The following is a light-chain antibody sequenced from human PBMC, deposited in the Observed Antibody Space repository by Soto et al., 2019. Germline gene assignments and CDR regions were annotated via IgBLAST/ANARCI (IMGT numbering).Light chain of an antibody. CDR1: SSNIGNNA. J-gene: IGLJ1*01. CDR3: VAWDDRLNGDV. V-gene: IGLV1-36*01. Sequence: QSVLTQPPSVSEAPRQRVTISCSGSSSNIGNNAVNWYQQLPGKAPKLLIYYDDLLPSGVSDRFSGSKSGTSASLAISGLQSEDEADYYWVAWDDRLNGDVFGTGTKVTVL. CDR2: YDD.